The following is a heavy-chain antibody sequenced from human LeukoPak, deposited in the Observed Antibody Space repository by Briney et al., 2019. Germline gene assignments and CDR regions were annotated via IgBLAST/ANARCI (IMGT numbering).Heavy chain of an antibody. J-gene: IGHJ4*02. CDR2: IWYDGSKK. V-gene: IGHV3-33*01. CDR3: ARDTPTSGAQPFDY. D-gene: IGHD5-12*01. Sequence: GGSLRLSCAASGFIFSSYGMHWVRQAPGKGLEWVASIWYDGSKKQYADSVKGRFTISRDNSKKMMMYVQMNSLRGEDTAIYYCARDTPTSGAQPFDYWGQGTLVAVSS. CDR1: GFIFSSYG.